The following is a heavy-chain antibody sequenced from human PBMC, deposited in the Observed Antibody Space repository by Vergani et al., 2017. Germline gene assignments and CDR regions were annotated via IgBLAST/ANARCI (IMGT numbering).Heavy chain of an antibody. CDR2: ISSSSSTI. V-gene: IGHV3-48*04. D-gene: IGHD2-2*02. CDR1: GFTFSSYS. J-gene: IGHJ4*02. Sequence: EVQLVESGGGLVQPGGSLRLSCAASGFTFSSYSMNWVRQAPGKGLEWVSYISSSSSTIYYADSVKGRFTISRDNAENSLYLQMNSLRAEDTAVDYCARDFEDIVVVPAAIGNYWGQGTLVTVSA. CDR3: ARDFEDIVVVPAAIGNY.